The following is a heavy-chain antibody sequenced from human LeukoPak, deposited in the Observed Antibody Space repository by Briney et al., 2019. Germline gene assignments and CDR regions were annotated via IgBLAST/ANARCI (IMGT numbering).Heavy chain of an antibody. Sequence: SETLSLTCSVSGYSFTSGHYWGWIRQPPGKGLEWIANIYHTGSAHYNPSLKSRVTISVDTSTNQFSLKLSSVTAADTAVYYCARYCTSTTCILRGFDYWGQGILVTVSS. V-gene: IGHV4-38-2*01. D-gene: IGHD2-2*01. CDR1: GYSFTSGHY. J-gene: IGHJ4*02. CDR2: IYHTGSA. CDR3: ARYCTSTTCILRGFDY.